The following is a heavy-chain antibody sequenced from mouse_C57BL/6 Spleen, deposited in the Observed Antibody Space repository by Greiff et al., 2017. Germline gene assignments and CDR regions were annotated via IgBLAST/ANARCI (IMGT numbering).Heavy chain of an antibody. CDR2: IDPEDGET. J-gene: IGHJ1*03. CDR3: AREEVYGSWYFDV. V-gene: IGHV14-2*01. Sequence: VQLQQSGAELVKPGASVKLSCTASGFNIKDYYMHWVKQRTEQGLEWIGRIDPEDGETKSAPKFQGKATITADTSSNTAYLQLSSLTSEDTAVYYCAREEVYGSWYFDVWGTGTTVTVSS. D-gene: IGHD1-1*01. CDR1: GFNIKDYY.